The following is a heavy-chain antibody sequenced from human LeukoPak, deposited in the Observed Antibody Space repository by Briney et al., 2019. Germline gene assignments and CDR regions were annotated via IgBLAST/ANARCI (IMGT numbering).Heavy chain of an antibody. D-gene: IGHD6-19*01. CDR3: ARISGWSYGMDV. V-gene: IGHV4-4*02. CDR1: GDSISSNNW. J-gene: IGHJ6*02. CDR2: IYQSGST. Sequence: PSETLSLTCAVSGDSISSNNWWSWVRQPPGKGLEWIGEIYQSGSTTYDASLKSRVTISVDKSKNQFSLKLSSVTAADTAVYYCARISGWSYGMDVWGQGTTVTVSS.